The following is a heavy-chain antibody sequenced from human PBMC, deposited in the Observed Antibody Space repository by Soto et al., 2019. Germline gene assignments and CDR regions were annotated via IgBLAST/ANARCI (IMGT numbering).Heavy chain of an antibody. Sequence: QVTLKESGPVLVKPTETLTLTCTVSGFSLSNARMGVSWIRQPPGKALEWLAHIFSNDEKSYSTSLKSRLTISKDTSKSQVVLTMTNMDPVDTATYYWARISMVRGVTTYYCYGMDVWGQGTTVTVSS. J-gene: IGHJ6*02. V-gene: IGHV2-26*01. CDR3: ARISMVRGVTTYYCYGMDV. CDR2: IFSNDEK. CDR1: GFSLSNARMG. D-gene: IGHD3-10*01.